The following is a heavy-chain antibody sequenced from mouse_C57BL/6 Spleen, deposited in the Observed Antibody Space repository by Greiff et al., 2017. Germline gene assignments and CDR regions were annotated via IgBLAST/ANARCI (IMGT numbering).Heavy chain of an antibody. Sequence: VQLQQSGAELVKPGASVKMSCKASGYTFTTYPIEWVKQNHGKSLEWIGNFHPYNDDTKYNEKFKGKATLTVEKSSSTVYLERSRLTSDDSAVYYCARRGAIDGYAWFAYWGQGTLVTVSA. V-gene: IGHV1-47*01. J-gene: IGHJ3*01. CDR1: GYTFTTYP. CDR3: ARRGAIDGYAWFAY. D-gene: IGHD2-2*01. CDR2: FHPYNDDT.